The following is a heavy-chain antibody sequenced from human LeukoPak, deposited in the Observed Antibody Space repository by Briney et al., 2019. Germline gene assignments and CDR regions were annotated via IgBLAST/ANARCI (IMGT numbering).Heavy chain of an antibody. CDR1: GYTFTSYA. D-gene: IGHD1-20*01. CDR2: INTNTGNP. J-gene: IGHJ4*02. Sequence: ASVKVSCKASGYTFTSYAMNWVRQAPGQGLEWMVWINTNTGNPTYAQGFTGRFVFSLDTSVSTAYLQISSLKAEDTAVYYCARDGLGITGTITWSDYWGQGTLVTVSS. CDR3: ARDGLGITGTITWSDY. V-gene: IGHV7-4-1*02.